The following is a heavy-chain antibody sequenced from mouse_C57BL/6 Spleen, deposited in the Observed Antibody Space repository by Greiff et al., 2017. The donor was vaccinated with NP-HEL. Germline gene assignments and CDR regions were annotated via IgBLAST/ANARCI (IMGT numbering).Heavy chain of an antibody. CDR3: ARSDYGSSPYFDY. J-gene: IGHJ2*01. CDR2: IDPSDSEP. V-gene: IGHV1-52*01. D-gene: IGHD1-1*01. Sequence: QVQLQQPGAELVRPGSSVKLSCKASGYTFTSYWMHWVKQRPIQGLEWIGNIDPSDSEPHYNQKFKDKATLTVDKSSSTAYMQLSSLTSEDSAVYYCARSDYGSSPYFDYWGQGTTLTVSS. CDR1: GYTFTSYW.